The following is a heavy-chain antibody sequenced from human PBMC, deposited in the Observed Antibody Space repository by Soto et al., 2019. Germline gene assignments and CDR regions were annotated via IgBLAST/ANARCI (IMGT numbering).Heavy chain of an antibody. CDR3: ATDSPQLPNHYYYYYGMDV. CDR1: GYTLTELS. V-gene: IGHV1-24*01. Sequence: GASVKVSCKVSGYTLTELSMHWVRQAPGKGLEWMGGFDPEDGETIYAQKFQGRVTMTEDTSTDTAYMELSSLRSEDTAVYYCATDSPQLPNHYYYYYGMDVWGQGPTVTVSS. CDR2: FDPEDGET. D-gene: IGHD2-2*01. J-gene: IGHJ6*02.